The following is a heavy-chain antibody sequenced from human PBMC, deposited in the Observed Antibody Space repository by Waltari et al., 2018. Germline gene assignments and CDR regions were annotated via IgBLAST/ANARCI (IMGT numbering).Heavy chain of an antibody. J-gene: IGHJ6*02. V-gene: IGHV4-34*02. D-gene: IGHD2-15*01. CDR2: INHAGYT. CDR3: VRLEDCTGPGGHCYSGDPFALDV. Sequence: QVQLQQWGAGLLQSSETLSLTCAVYGGSFSGYYWGWVRQPPGKGLEWMGVINHAGYTQHTPSLRSLGTMSADTSKSQCSLKLNSVTAADTAVYYCVRLEDCTGPGGHCYSGDPFALDVWGQGTTVTVSS. CDR1: GGSFSGYY.